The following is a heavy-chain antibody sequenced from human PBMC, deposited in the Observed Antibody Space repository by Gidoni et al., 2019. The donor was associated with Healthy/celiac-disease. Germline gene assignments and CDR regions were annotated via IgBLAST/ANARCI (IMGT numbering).Heavy chain of an antibody. CDR2: ISSSSSYI. D-gene: IGHD6-13*01. Sequence: EVQLVESGGGLVKPGGSLRLSCAASGFTFSSYSMNWVRQAPGKGLEWVSSISSSSSYIYYADSVKGRFTISRDNAKNSLYLKMNSLRAEDTAVYYCARDPISAADNNWFDPWGQGTLVTVSS. J-gene: IGHJ5*02. CDR3: ARDPISAADNNWFDP. CDR1: GFTFSSYS. V-gene: IGHV3-21*01.